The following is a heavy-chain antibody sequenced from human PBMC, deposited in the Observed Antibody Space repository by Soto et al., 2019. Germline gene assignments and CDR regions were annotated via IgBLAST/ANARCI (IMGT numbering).Heavy chain of an antibody. Sequence: QVQLVESGGGVVQPGRSLRLSCAASGFTFSSYTMHWVHQAPGKGLEWVAVISYDGSNKYYADSVKGRFTISRDNSKNTLYLQMNSLRADDTAVYYCARGPSSLTRFDYWGPGTLVTVSS. J-gene: IGHJ4*02. V-gene: IGHV3-30-3*01. CDR2: ISYDGSNK. CDR1: GFTFSSYT. D-gene: IGHD2-2*01. CDR3: ARGPSSLTRFDY.